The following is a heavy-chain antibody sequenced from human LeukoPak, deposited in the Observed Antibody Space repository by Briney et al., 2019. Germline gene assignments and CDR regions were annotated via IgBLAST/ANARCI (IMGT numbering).Heavy chain of an antibody. CDR3: AKDLFTYDILTGSEFDP. Sequence: GGSLRLSCAASGFTFSSYGMHWVRQAPGKGLEWVAAISYDGSNKYYADSVKGRFTISRDNSKNTLYLQMNSLRAEDTAVYYCAKDLFTYDILTGSEFDPWGQGTLVTVSS. V-gene: IGHV3-30*18. J-gene: IGHJ5*02. D-gene: IGHD3-9*01. CDR2: ISYDGSNK. CDR1: GFTFSSYG.